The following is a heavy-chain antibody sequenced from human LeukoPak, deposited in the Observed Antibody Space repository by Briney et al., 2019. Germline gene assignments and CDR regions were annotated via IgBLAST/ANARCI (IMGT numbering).Heavy chain of an antibody. V-gene: IGHV3-15*01. CDR1: RFTFRNAW. J-gene: IGHJ3*01. CDR3: ATDGAHYDSTGFDAFDL. Sequence: PGGSLRPSCAASRFTFRNAWMSCVRQAPGKGLEWVGRIKSKGNGGTTDYAAPVKGRFTISTDDSETTLSLQMNSLKIQDTGVYYSATDGAHYDSTGFDAFDLWGQGTMVTVSS. D-gene: IGHD3-22*01. CDR2: IKSKGNGGTT.